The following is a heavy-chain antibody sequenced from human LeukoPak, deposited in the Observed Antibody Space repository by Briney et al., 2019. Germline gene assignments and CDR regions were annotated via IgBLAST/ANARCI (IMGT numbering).Heavy chain of an antibody. CDR3: AKGGILWYYFDY. V-gene: IGHV3-23*01. Sequence: GGSLRLSCAASGFTFSSYAMSWVRQAPGKGLEWVSAISGSGGSTYYADSVKGRFTISRDNSKNSLYLEMNSLRAEGTAFYYCAKGGILWYYFDYWGQGTLVTVSS. CDR2: ISGSGGST. D-gene: IGHD2-21*01. J-gene: IGHJ4*02. CDR1: GFTFSSYA.